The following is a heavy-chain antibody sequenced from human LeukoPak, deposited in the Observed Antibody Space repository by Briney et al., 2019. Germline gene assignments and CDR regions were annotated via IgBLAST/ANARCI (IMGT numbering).Heavy chain of an antibody. CDR3: AARPPMPPRFDH. CDR2: ISNGGGSA. V-gene: IGHV3-23*01. D-gene: IGHD2-2*01. J-gene: IGHJ4*02. CDR1: GFTFSSYP. Sequence: GGSLSLSRAASGFTFSSYPMSWVRQAPGKGLQWVSAISNGGGSAYDADSVKGRTTTSRDNSKSTLYLQMNTLRAEDTAIYYCAARPPMPPRFDHWGQGTLVTVSS.